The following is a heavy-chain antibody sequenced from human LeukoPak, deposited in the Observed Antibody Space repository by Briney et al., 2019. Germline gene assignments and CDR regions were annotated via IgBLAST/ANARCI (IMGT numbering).Heavy chain of an antibody. CDR2: IGSSGSII. CDR1: GFTFSDYY. V-gene: IGHV3-11*04. Sequence: PGGSLRLSCAASGFTFSDYYMSWIRQAPGKGLEWIAYIGSSGSIIYYADSVKGRLTISRDNAKISLYLQMNSLRAEDTAVYYCAREVGYCDSTSRYGYFDYWGQGTLVTVSS. D-gene: IGHD2-2*03. J-gene: IGHJ4*02. CDR3: AREVGYCDSTSRYGYFDY.